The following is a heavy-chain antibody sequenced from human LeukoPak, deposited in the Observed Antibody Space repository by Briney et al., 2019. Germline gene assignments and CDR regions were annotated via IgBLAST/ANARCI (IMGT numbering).Heavy chain of an antibody. CDR2: ISAYNGNT. D-gene: IGHD3-9*01. CDR3: ARDPSYDVLTGYSRGYMDV. V-gene: IGHV1-18*01. J-gene: IGHJ6*03. CDR1: GYTFTSYG. Sequence: ASVKVSCKASGYTFTSYGISWVRQAPGQGLEWMGWISAYNGNTNYAQKLQGRVTMTTDTSTSTAYMELRSLRSDDTAVYYCARDPSYDVLTGYSRGYMDVWGKGTTVTVSS.